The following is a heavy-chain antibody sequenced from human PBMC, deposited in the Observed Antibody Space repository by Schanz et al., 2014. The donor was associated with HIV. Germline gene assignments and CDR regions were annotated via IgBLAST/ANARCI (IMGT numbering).Heavy chain of an antibody. J-gene: IGHJ4*02. Sequence: QVQLVQSGAEVKKPGASVKLSCKTSGYTFTNNFIHWVRQAPGQGLEWVGVINPKIGTVTYGHRVQGRVTMTRGTSTSTVYMDLSSLISEDTALYFCAREDMDRGGLYWGQGTLVTVSS. CDR1: GYTFTNNF. CDR3: AREDMDRGGLY. D-gene: IGHD3-10*01. CDR2: INPKIGTV. V-gene: IGHV1-46*01.